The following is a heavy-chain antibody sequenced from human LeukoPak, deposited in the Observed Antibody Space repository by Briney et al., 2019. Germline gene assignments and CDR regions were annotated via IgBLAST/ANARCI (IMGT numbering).Heavy chain of an antibody. CDR2: ISGSGGST. D-gene: IGHD3-22*01. J-gene: IGHJ4*02. V-gene: IGHV3-23*01. CDR3: AKATYYYDSSGYSSVDY. Sequence: GGSLRLSCAASGSTFSSYGMSWVRQAPGKGLEWVSAISGSGGSTYYADSVKGRFTISRDNSKNTLYLQMNSLRAEDTAVYYCAKATYYYDSSGYSSVDYWGQGTLVTVSS. CDR1: GSTFSSYG.